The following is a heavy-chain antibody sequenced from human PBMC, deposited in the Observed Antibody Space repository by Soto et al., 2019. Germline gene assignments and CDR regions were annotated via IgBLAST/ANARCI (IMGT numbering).Heavy chain of an antibody. D-gene: IGHD3-16*01. J-gene: IGHJ6*03. V-gene: IGHV4-34*01. CDR3: ARGRGDYYYYCYYMDV. CDR2: INHSGST. Sequence: PSETLSLTCAVYGGSFSGYYWSWIRQPPGKGLEWIGEINHSGSTNYNPSLKSRVTISVDTSKNQFSLKLSSVTAADTAVYYCARGRGDYYYYCYYMDVWGKGTTVTVSS. CDR1: GGSFSGYY.